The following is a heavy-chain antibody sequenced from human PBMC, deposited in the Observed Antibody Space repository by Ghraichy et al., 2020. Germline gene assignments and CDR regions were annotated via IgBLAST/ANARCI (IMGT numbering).Heavy chain of an antibody. Sequence: GGSLRLSCAASGFTFSSYGMHWVRQAPGKGLEWVAVIWYDGSNKYDADSVKGRFTISRDNSKNTLYLQMNSLRAEDTAVYYCARDLNFPLYGMDVWGQGTTVTVSS. D-gene: IGHD1-7*01. V-gene: IGHV3-33*01. CDR2: IWYDGSNK. CDR3: ARDLNFPLYGMDV. CDR1: GFTFSSYG. J-gene: IGHJ6*02.